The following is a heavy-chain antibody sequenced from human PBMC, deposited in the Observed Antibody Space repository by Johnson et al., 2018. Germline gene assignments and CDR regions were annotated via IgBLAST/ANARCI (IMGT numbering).Heavy chain of an antibody. D-gene: IGHD1-1*01. Sequence: VQLVQSGGVVVRPGGSLRLSCAASGFTFGDYSMHWVRQAPGKGLGWVSLISWDDGRTFYADAVKGRFTISRDNNKNSLYLKMNRLRSEDTALYYGVKPCFEDNNNWYYLDFWGQGTLVTVSS. J-gene: IGHJ4*02. V-gene: IGHV3-43*01. CDR1: GFTFGDYS. CDR2: ISWDDGRT. CDR3: VKPCFEDNNNWYYLDF.